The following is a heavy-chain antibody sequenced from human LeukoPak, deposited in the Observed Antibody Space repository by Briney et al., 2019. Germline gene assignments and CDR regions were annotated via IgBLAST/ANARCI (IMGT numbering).Heavy chain of an antibody. Sequence: SETLSLTCTVSGYSISSGYYWSWIRQPAGKGLEWIGRIYTSGSTNYNPSLKSRVSMSVDTSKNQFSLKLSSVTAADTAVYYCARGGIAAAGSDYWGQGTLVTVSS. D-gene: IGHD6-13*01. CDR1: GYSISSGYY. CDR3: ARGGIAAAGSDY. V-gene: IGHV4-4*07. CDR2: IYTSGST. J-gene: IGHJ4*02.